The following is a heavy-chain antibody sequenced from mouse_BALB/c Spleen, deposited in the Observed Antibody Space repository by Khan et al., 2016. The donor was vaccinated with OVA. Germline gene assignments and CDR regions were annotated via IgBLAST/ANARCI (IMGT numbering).Heavy chain of an antibody. J-gene: IGHJ2*01. D-gene: IGHD2-4*01. CDR3: AREDDYLFDY. V-gene: IGHV3-2*02. CDR1: DYSITSDYA. CDR2: ISYSGST. Sequence: EVQLQESGPGLVKPSQSLSLTCTVTDYSITSDYAWNWIRQFPENKLEWMGYISYSGSTSYNPSLKSRISITRDTSKNQFFLQLNSVTTEDTATYYCAREDDYLFDYWGQGTTLTVSS.